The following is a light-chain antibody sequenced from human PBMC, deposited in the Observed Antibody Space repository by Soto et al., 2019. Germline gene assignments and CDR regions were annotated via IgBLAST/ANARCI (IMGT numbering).Light chain of an antibody. CDR2: AAS. V-gene: IGKV1-27*01. J-gene: IGKJ3*01. Sequence: DIQMTQSPTSLSASVGDRVTINCRASQGIRNFVAWYQQKPGKAPKLLIYAASTLQSVVPSRFSGSGSGTDFTLTINSLQPEDVATYSCQKYSSVPVFGPGTKVEIK. CDR1: QGIRNF. CDR3: QKYSSVPV.